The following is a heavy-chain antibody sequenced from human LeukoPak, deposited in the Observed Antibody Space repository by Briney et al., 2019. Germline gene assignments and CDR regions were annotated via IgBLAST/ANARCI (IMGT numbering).Heavy chain of an antibody. D-gene: IGHD3-22*01. CDR1: GGSISSSSYY. CDR3: ARLALSYYYDSSGYLDY. CDR2: IYYSGST. J-gene: IGHJ4*01. V-gene: IGHV4-39*01. Sequence: SETLSLTCTVSGGSISSSSYYWGWIRQPPGKGLEWIGSIYYSGSTYYNPSLKSRVTISVDTFKNQFSLKLSSVTAADTAVYYCARLALSYYYDSSGYLDYWGQGTLVTVSS.